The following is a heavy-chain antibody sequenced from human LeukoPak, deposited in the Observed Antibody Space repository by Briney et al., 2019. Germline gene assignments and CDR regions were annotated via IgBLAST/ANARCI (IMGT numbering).Heavy chain of an antibody. D-gene: IGHD1-26*01. CDR2: INPNSGGT. Sequence: ASVKVSCKASGYTFTGYYMHWVRQAPGQGLEWMGWINPNSGGTNHAQKFQGRVTMTRDTSISTAYMELSRLRSDDTAVYYCARVWDRGRSKPGFDIWGQGTMVTVSS. J-gene: IGHJ3*02. CDR1: GYTFTGYY. CDR3: ARVWDRGRSKPGFDI. V-gene: IGHV1-2*02.